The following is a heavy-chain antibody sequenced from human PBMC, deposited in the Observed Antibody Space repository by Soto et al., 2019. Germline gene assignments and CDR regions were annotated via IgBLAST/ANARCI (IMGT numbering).Heavy chain of an antibody. D-gene: IGHD4-17*01. J-gene: IGHJ5*02. Sequence: QVQLVQSGAEVKKPGASVKVSCKASGYTFTSYDINWVRQATGQGLEYLGWMNPNSGNTGYVQKFQGRVTMTRDTSISTAYMELSSLRSEDTAVYYCARCITYGDYSRWFDPWCQGTLVTVSS. V-gene: IGHV1-8*01. CDR3: ARCITYGDYSRWFDP. CDR1: GYTFTSYD. CDR2: MNPNSGNT.